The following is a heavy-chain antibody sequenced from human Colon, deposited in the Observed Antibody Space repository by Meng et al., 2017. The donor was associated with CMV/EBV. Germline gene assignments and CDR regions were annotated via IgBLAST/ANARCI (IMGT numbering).Heavy chain of an antibody. CDR1: GYIFSNYG. CDR3: ARGYCTDATCYTGFWFDP. V-gene: IGHV1-18*01. J-gene: IGHJ5*02. CDR2: SSTYTSAT. D-gene: IGHD2-8*01. Sequence: ASVKVSCKASGYIFSNYGPSWVRQAPGQGLEWMGWSSTYTSATNYSPKFQGRVTMTTDSSTNTAYMELRNLKSDDTAVYYCARGYCTDATCYTGFWFDPWGQGTLVTVSS.